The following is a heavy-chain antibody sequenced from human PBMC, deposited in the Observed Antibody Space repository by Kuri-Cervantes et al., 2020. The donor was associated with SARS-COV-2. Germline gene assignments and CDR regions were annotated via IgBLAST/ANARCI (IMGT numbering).Heavy chain of an antibody. Sequence: GESLKISCAASGFTFSSYAMSWVRQAPGKGLEWVSAISGSGGSTYYADSVKGRFTISRDNSKNTLYLQMNSLRAEDTAVYYCTTGLLRYFDWSTPGDYWGQGTLVTVSS. J-gene: IGHJ4*02. D-gene: IGHD3-9*01. CDR3: TTGLLRYFDWSTPGDY. V-gene: IGHV3-23*01. CDR2: ISGSGGST. CDR1: GFTFSSYA.